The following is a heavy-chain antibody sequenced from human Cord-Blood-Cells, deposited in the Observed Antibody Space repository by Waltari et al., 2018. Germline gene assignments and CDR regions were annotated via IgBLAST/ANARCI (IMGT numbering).Heavy chain of an antibody. J-gene: IGHJ4*02. CDR1: GFTFSSYW. D-gene: IGHD6-19*01. V-gene: IGHV3-7*01. CDR3: AQWAVAGSFDY. Sequence: EVQLVESGGGLVQPGGSLRLSCAASGFTFSSYWMSWVRQAPGKGLEWVAKIKKDGSEKYYVDSVKGRFTVSRDNAKNSLYLQMNSLRAEDTAVYYCAQWAVAGSFDYWGQGTLVTVSS. CDR2: IKKDGSEK.